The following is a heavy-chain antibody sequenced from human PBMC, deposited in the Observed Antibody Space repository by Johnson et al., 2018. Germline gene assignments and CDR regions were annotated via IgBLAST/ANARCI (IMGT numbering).Heavy chain of an antibody. Sequence: VQLVQSGGGLVQXGGSLRLXCAASGFTFSSYSMNWVRQAPGEGLEWVSYISSSSSTIYYADSVKGRFTISRDNAKNSLYLQMNSLRAEETAVYYCGRGSSSWEKDAFDIWGQGTMVTVSS. D-gene: IGHD6-13*01. CDR2: ISSSSSTI. J-gene: IGHJ3*02. V-gene: IGHV3-48*04. CDR3: GRGSSSWEKDAFDI. CDR1: GFTFSSYS.